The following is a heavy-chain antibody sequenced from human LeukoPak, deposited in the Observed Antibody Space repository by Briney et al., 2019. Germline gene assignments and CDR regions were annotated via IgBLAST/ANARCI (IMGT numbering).Heavy chain of an antibody. CDR3: ARRSEFGVLYYMDV. CDR2: ISASSGTI. CDR1: GFTFSTYS. V-gene: IGHV3-48*01. J-gene: IGHJ6*03. D-gene: IGHD3-16*01. Sequence: GGSLRLSCAASGFTFSTYSMNWVRQAPGKGLESVSYISASSGTIYYADSVKGRFTISRDNAKNSLYLQMNNLRVEDAAVYYCARRSEFGVLYYMDVWGKGTTVTVSS.